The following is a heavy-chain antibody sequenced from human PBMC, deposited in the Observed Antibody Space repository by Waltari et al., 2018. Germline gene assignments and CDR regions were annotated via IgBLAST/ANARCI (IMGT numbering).Heavy chain of an antibody. CDR2: ISGSGGST. J-gene: IGHJ3*02. V-gene: IGHV3-23*01. CDR3: AKADYDYVWGSYRYGAFDI. Sequence: VSAISGSGGSTYYADSVKGRFTISRDNSKNTLYLQMNSLRAEDTDVYYCAKADYDYVWGSYRYGAFDIWGQGTMVTVSS. D-gene: IGHD3-16*02.